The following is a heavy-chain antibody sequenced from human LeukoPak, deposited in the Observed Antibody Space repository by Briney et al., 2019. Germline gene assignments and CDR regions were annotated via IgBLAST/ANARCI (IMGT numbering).Heavy chain of an antibody. J-gene: IGHJ4*02. CDR3: ARATNYYDSSGYYDY. CDR2: FYWDDDK. CDR1: GFSLSTSGVG. Sequence: SGPTLVKPTQTLTLTCTFSGFSLSTSGVGVGWIRQPPGKALEWLALFYWDDDKRYSTSLKSRLTLTKDTSKNQVVLTMTNMDPVDTATYYCARATNYYDSSGYYDYWGQGTLVTVSS. V-gene: IGHV2-5*02. D-gene: IGHD3-22*01.